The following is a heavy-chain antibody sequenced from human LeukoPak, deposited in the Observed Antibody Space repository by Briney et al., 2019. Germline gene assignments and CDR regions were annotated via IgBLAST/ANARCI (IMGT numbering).Heavy chain of an antibody. V-gene: IGHV3-15*01. CDR1: GITFTNAW. CDR3: TAYIGATAAYFFDY. Sequence: PGGSLRLSCTASGITFTNAWMSWVRQAPGKGLEWAGRILSKIEGGTTDYAAPVKGRFTISRDDSKDTLYLQMNSLKTEDTGVYYCTAYIGATAAYFFDYWGQGTLVTVSS. CDR2: ILSKIEGGTT. D-gene: IGHD6-13*01. J-gene: IGHJ4*02.